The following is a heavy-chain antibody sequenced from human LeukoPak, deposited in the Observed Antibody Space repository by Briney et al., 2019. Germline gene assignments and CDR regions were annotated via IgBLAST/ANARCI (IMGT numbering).Heavy chain of an antibody. CDR1: GFTFSDYY. J-gene: IGHJ5*02. V-gene: IGHV3-11*04. CDR3: ARARELASINPRRAWFDP. CDR2: ISSRGSTI. D-gene: IGHD1-7*01. Sequence: PGGSLRLSCAASGFTFSDYYMSWIRQAPGKGLEWVSYISSRGSTIYYADSMKGRFTISRDNAKNSLYLQMKSLRAEDTAVYYCARARELASINPRRAWFDPWGQGTLVTVSS.